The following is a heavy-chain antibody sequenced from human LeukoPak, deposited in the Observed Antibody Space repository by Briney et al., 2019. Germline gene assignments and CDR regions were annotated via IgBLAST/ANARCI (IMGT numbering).Heavy chain of an antibody. D-gene: IGHD3-16*02. CDR2: INPNSGGT. V-gene: IGHV1-2*02. Sequence: GASVKVSCKASGYTFTGYYMHWVRQAPGQGLEWMGWINPNSGGTNYAQKFRGRVTMTRDTSISTAYMELSRLRSDDTAVYYCARVVDDYVWGSYRYLDYWGQGTLVTVSS. CDR3: ARVVDDYVWGSYRYLDY. CDR1: GYTFTGYY. J-gene: IGHJ4*02.